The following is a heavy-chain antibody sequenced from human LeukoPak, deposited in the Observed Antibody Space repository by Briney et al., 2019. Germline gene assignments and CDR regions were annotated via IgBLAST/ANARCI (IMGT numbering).Heavy chain of an antibody. Sequence: GGSLRLSCAASGFTFDDYAMHWVRQAPGKGLEWVSGISWNSGSIGYVDSVKGRFTISRDNAKNSLYLQLNSLRAEDTALYYCAKVSTGYYYDWYFDLWGRGTLVTVSS. V-gene: IGHV3-9*01. CDR1: GFTFDDYA. D-gene: IGHD3-22*01. CDR2: ISWNSGSI. J-gene: IGHJ2*01. CDR3: AKVSTGYYYDWYFDL.